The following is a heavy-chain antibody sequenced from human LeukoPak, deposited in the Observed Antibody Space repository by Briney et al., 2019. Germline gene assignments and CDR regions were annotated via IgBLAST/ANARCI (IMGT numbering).Heavy chain of an antibody. CDR1: GFTFSSYA. Sequence: PGGSLRLSCAASGFTFSSYAMHWVRQAPGKGLEYVSAISSNGGSTYYANSVKGRFTISRDNSKNTLYLQMGSLRAEDMAVYYCARLRVGSTGAFDIWGQRTMVTVSS. J-gene: IGHJ3*02. CDR3: ARLRVGSTGAFDI. D-gene: IGHD3-10*01. V-gene: IGHV3-64*01. CDR2: ISSNGGST.